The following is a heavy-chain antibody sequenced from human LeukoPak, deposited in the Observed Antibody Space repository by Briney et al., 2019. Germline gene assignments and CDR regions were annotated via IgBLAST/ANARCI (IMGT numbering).Heavy chain of an antibody. CDR1: GFTFSSYG. J-gene: IGHJ4*02. V-gene: IGHV3-23*01. CDR2: ISGSGGST. D-gene: IGHD1-1*01. Sequence: GESLRLSCAASGFTFSSYGINWVRQAPGKGLEWVSSISGSGGSTYYADSVKGRFTISRDNSKNTLYLQMYSLRAEDTAVYYCAKVEGASKASVYWGQGALVTVSS. CDR3: AKVEGASKASVY.